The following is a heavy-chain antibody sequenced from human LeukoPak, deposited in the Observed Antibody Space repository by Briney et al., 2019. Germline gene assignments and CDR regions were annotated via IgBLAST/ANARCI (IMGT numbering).Heavy chain of an antibody. V-gene: IGHV4-61*02. D-gene: IGHD4-23*01. CDR3: ARDGGSKPDYGGNYWFDP. J-gene: IGHJ5*02. Sequence: SQTLSLTCTVSGGSISSGSYYWSWIRQPAGKGLEWIGRIYTSGSTNYNPSLKSRVTISVDTSKNQFSLKLSSVTAADTAAYYCARDGGSKPDYGGNYWFDPWGQGTLVTVSS. CDR1: GGSISSGSYY. CDR2: IYTSGST.